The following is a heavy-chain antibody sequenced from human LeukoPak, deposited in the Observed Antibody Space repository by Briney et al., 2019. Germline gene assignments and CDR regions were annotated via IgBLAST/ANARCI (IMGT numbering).Heavy chain of an antibody. Sequence: GSLRLSCAASGFTFSDYYWSWIRQPPGKGLEWIGEINHSGSTNYNPSLKSRVTISVDTSKNQFSLKLSSVTAADTAVYYCARGCITMIVVVTAHFDYWGQGTLVTVSS. CDR3: ARGCITMIVVVTAHFDY. V-gene: IGHV4-34*01. J-gene: IGHJ4*02. CDR2: INHSGST. CDR1: GFTFSDYY. D-gene: IGHD3-22*01.